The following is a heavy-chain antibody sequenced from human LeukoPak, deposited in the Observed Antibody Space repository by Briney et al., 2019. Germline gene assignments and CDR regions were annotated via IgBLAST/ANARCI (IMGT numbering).Heavy chain of an antibody. Sequence: GGSLRLSCAASGFTFSSYSMNWVRQAPGKGLEWVSSISSSSSYIYYADSVKGRFTISRDNARNSLYLQMNSLRAEDTALYYCAKDGYFDSYWLFSYFDYWGQGTLVTVSS. CDR1: GFTFSSYS. V-gene: IGHV3-21*04. J-gene: IGHJ4*02. D-gene: IGHD3-9*01. CDR2: ISSSSSYI. CDR3: AKDGYFDSYWLFSYFDY.